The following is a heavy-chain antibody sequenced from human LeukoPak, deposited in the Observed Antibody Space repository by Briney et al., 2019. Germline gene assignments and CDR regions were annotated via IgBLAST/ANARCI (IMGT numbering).Heavy chain of an antibody. Sequence: SETLSLTCTVSGGSISSYYWSWIRQPPGKGVEWIGYIYYSGSTNYNPSLKSRVTISVDTSKNQFSLKLSSVTAADTAVYYCARCSSTSCRGVLDYWGQGTLVTVSS. CDR2: IYYSGST. CDR1: GGSISSYY. D-gene: IGHD2-2*01. V-gene: IGHV4-59*08. J-gene: IGHJ4*02. CDR3: ARCSSTSCRGVLDY.